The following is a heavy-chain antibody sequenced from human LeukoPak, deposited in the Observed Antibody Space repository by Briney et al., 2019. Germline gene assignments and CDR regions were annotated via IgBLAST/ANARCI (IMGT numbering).Heavy chain of an antibody. J-gene: IGHJ4*02. CDR2: TYYRSKWFN. Sequence: SQTLSLTCAISGDSASSNSAAWNWIRQSPSRGLEWLGRTYYRSKWFNDYAASVRSRITIKPDTPNNQFTLQLNSVTPEDTAMYFCARSKGHLDSWGQGTLVTVSS. V-gene: IGHV6-1*01. CDR3: ARSKGHLDS. CDR1: GDSASSNSAA.